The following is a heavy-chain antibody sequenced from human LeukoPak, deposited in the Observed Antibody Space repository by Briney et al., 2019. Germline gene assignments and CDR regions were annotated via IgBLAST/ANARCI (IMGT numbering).Heavy chain of an antibody. CDR2: IYSGGST. V-gene: IGHV3-53*04. J-gene: IGHJ4*02. Sequence: PGRSLRLSCAASGFTVSSNFMSWVRQAPGKGLEWVSVIYSGGSTNYADSVKGRLTISRHNSKNTLYLQMNSLRAEDTAVYYCARLYGTFLEWSPYFDYWGQGTLVTVSS. CDR3: ARLYGTFLEWSPYFDY. CDR1: GFTVSSNF. D-gene: IGHD3-3*02.